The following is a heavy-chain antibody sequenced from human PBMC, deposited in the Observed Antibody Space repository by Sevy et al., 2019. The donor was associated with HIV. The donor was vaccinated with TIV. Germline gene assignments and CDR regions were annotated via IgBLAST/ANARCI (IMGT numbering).Heavy chain of an antibody. CDR2: ISSSSSYI. V-gene: IGHV3-21*01. Sequence: GGSLRLSCAASGFTFSSYSMNWARQAPGKGLEWVSSISSSSSYIYYADSVKGRFTISRDNAKNSLYLQMNSLRAEDTAVYYCARDPHSSGWYYFDYWGQGTLVTVSS. CDR3: ARDPHSSGWYYFDY. CDR1: GFTFSSYS. J-gene: IGHJ4*02. D-gene: IGHD6-19*01.